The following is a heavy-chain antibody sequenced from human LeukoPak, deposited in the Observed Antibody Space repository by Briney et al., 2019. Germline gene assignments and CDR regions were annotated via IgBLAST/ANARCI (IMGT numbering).Heavy chain of an antibody. CDR2: ISSSSSYI. CDR1: GFTFSSYS. J-gene: IGHJ3*02. Sequence: KAGGSLRLSCAASGFTFSSYSMNWVRQAPGKGLEWVSSISSSSSYIYYADSVKGRFTISRDNAKNSLYLQMNSLRAEDTAVYYCAKSQGSGRDAFDIWGQRTMVTVSS. CDR3: AKSQGSGRDAFDI. V-gene: IGHV3-21*01. D-gene: IGHD6-19*01.